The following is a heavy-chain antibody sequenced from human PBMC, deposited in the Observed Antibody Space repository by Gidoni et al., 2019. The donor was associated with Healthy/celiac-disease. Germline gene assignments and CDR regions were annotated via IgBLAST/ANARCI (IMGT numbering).Heavy chain of an antibody. V-gene: IGHV4-34*01. Sequence: QVQLQQWGAGLLKPSDTLSLTCAVYGGSFTGYYWSWICQPPGKGLEWIGEINHSGSTNSTPSLKSRVNISVDTSKNQVSLKLRSVTDADTAVYYCARWAHIPDYSKRDQYYYGMDVWGQGTKVTVSS. J-gene: IGHJ6*02. CDR1: GGSFTGYY. CDR2: INHSGST. CDR3: ARWAHIPDYSKRDQYYYGMDV. D-gene: IGHD4-4*01.